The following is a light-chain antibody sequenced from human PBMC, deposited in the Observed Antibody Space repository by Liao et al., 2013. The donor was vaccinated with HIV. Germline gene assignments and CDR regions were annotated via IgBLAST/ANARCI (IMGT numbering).Light chain of an antibody. CDR1: KIESKR. J-gene: IGLJ1*01. V-gene: IGLV3-21*04. Sequence: SYELTQPPSVSVAPGKTARITCGGNKIESKRVHWYQQKPGQAPVLVIYYDNDRPSGIPERFSGSNSGNTATLTISRVEVGDEADYYCQVWDDTNDHSYVFGTGTKVSVL. CDR3: QVWDDTNDHSYV. CDR2: YDN.